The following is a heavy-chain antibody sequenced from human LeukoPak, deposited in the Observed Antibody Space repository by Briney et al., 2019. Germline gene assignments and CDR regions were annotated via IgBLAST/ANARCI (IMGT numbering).Heavy chain of an antibody. CDR3: ARGLIQTTVTN. V-gene: IGHV1-3*01. J-gene: IGHJ4*02. D-gene: IGHD4-17*01. CDR1: GYTFTNYA. Sequence: ASVKVSCKAFGYTFTNYAMHWVRQAPGQRLEWMGWINAGNGNTKYSQKFQGRVTITRDTSASTAYMELSSLRSEDTAVYYCARGLIQTTVTNWGQGTLVTVS. CDR2: INAGNGNT.